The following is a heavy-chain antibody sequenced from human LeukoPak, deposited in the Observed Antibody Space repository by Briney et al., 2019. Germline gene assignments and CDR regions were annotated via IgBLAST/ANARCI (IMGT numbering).Heavy chain of an antibody. CDR1: GFTFSAST. J-gene: IGHJ4*02. CDR3: TSVVGATFDY. V-gene: IGHV3-73*01. Sequence: GGSLRLSCAASGFTFSASTMHWVRQASGKGLEWVGRIRSKANNYATAYAASVQGRFTISRDDSKNTAYLQMNSLKTGDTALYYCTSVVGATFDYWGQGTLVTVSS. CDR2: IRSKANNYAT. D-gene: IGHD1-26*01.